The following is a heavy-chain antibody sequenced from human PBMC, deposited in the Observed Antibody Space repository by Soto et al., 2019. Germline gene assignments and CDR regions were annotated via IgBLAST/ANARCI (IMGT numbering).Heavy chain of an antibody. CDR2: ISYDGSNK. Sequence: GGSMRLSCAASGFTFCSYGMPGVRQAPGKGLGGVAVISYDGSNKDYADSVKGRFTISRDNSRNTLFLQMNSLRAEDTAVYYCARDYYKYYDSSGYYRSPAYWGQGTLVTVSS. CDR3: ARDYYKYYDSSGYYRSPAY. D-gene: IGHD3-22*01. J-gene: IGHJ4*02. CDR1: GFTFCSYG. V-gene: IGHV3-30*03.